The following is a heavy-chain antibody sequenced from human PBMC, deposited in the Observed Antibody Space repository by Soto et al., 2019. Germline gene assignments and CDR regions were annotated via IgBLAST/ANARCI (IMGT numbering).Heavy chain of an antibody. CDR3: ARWKTESSGYYHKNYYYYGMDV. J-gene: IGHJ6*02. Sequence: QVQLQQWGAGLLKPSETLSLTCAVYGGSFSGYYWSWIRQPPGKGLEWIGEINHSGSTNYNPSLKSRVTISVDTSKTQFSLKLSCVTAADTAVYYCARWKTESSGYYHKNYYYYGMDVWGQGTTVTVSS. CDR2: INHSGST. V-gene: IGHV4-34*01. CDR1: GGSFSGYY. D-gene: IGHD3-22*01.